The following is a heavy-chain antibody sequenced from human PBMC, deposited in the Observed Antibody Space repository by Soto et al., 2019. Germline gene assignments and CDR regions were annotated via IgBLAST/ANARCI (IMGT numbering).Heavy chain of an antibody. V-gene: IGHV3-21*01. D-gene: IGHD2-2*02. CDR3: AREYTAWPLAYGLDV. J-gene: IGHJ6*02. Sequence: VSLRLSCVGSGFTFSTYSINWVRQAPGRGLEWVSSISSRSDIYYADSVKGRFTISRDNAKNSVSLQMNSLRAEDTAVYYCAREYTAWPLAYGLDVWGQGTTVTVSS. CDR1: GFTFSTYS. CDR2: ISSRSDI.